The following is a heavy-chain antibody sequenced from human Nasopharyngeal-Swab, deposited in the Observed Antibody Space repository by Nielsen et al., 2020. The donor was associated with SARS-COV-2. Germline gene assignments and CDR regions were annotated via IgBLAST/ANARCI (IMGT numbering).Heavy chain of an antibody. J-gene: IGHJ4*02. Sequence: GGSLRLSCAASGFRFSSHAMSWVRQAPGKGLEWVSGISDNGANTYYADSVKGRFTISKDMSKNTLYLQMNSLRAEDTAVYFCAEGQQWLDELDYWGQGTLVTVSS. CDR1: GFRFSSHA. V-gene: IGHV3-23*01. CDR3: AEGQQWLDELDY. CDR2: ISDNGANT. D-gene: IGHD6-19*01.